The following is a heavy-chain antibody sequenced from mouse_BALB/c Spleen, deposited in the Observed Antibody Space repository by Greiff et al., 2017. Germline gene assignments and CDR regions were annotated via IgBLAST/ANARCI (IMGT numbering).Heavy chain of an antibody. CDR1: GYTFTSYW. J-gene: IGHJ3*01. CDR2: INPSTGYT. D-gene: IGHD2-4*01. Sequence: VKLVESGAELAKPGASVKMSCKASGYTFTSYWMHWVKQRPGQGLEWIGYINPSTGYTEYNQKFKDKATLTADKSSSTAYMQLSSLTSEDSAVYFCARDYDYDGPWFAYWGQGTLVTVSA. CDR3: ARDYDYDGPWFAY. V-gene: IGHV1-7*01.